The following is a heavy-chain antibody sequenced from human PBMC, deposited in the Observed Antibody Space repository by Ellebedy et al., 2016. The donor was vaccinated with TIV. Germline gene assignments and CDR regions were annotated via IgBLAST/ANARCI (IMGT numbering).Heavy chain of an antibody. CDR3: ARLYCTGGDCYPFDAFDI. CDR1: GYSFSTYW. D-gene: IGHD2-8*02. Sequence: GESLKISXKASGYSFSTYWVGWVRQMPGKGLEWMGIIDPGDSDTRYSPSFEGQVTISADKPITTAYLQWSSLKASDTAMYYCARLYCTGGDCYPFDAFDIWGQGTMVTVSS. CDR2: IDPGDSDT. V-gene: IGHV5-51*01. J-gene: IGHJ3*02.